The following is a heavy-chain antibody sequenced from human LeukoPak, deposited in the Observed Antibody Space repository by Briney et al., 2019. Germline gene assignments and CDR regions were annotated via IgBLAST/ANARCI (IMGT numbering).Heavy chain of an antibody. J-gene: IGHJ5*02. V-gene: IGHV4-4*07. Sequence: SETLSLTCTVSGGFISSYYWSWIRQPAGKGLEWIGRIYTSGSTNYNPSLKSRVTMSVDTSKNQFSLKLSSVTAADTAVYYCAAVLLWFGESINWFDPWGQGTLVTVSS. CDR2: IYTSGST. D-gene: IGHD3-10*01. CDR3: AAVLLWFGESINWFDP. CDR1: GGFISSYY.